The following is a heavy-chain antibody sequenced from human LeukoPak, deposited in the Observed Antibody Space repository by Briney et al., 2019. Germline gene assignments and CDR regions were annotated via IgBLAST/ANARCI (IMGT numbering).Heavy chain of an antibody. CDR3: ARQKAGTTGRSLDV. CDR2: FYYTGNT. D-gene: IGHD3-10*01. CDR1: GFSLTSGYY. Sequence: SETLSLTCAVSGFSLTSGYYWAWIRRSPGKALEWIGNFYYTGNTHYSPSLKSRVIISADTSKNEVSLNLSSGTAADTAIYYCARQKAGTTGRSLDVWGTGTTVIVSS. J-gene: IGHJ6*04. V-gene: IGHV4-38-2*01.